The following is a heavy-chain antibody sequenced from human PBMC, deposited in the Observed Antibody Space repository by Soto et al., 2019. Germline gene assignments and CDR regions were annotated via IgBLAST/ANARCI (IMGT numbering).Heavy chain of an antibody. V-gene: IGHV1-18*04. CDR3: ARDAAYYDFWSGYFPFDY. D-gene: IGHD3-3*01. CDR1: GYTFTSYG. CDR2: ISAYNGNT. Sequence: VKVSCKASGYTFTSYGISWVRQAPGQGLEWMGWISAYNGNTNYAQKLQGRVTMTTDTSTSTAYMELRSLRSDDTAVYYCARDAAYYDFWSGYFPFDYWGQGTLVTVSS. J-gene: IGHJ4*02.